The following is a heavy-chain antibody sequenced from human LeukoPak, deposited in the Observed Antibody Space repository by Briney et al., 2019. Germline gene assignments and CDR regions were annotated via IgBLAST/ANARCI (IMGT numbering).Heavy chain of an antibody. V-gene: IGHV1-18*01. D-gene: IGHD2-2*02. CDR1: GYTFTSYG. CDR2: ISTYNGNT. CDR3: ARASCSSTSCYIYDY. Sequence: ASVKVSCKASGYTFTSYGINWVRQAPGQGLEWMGWISTYNGNTNYAQKLQGRVTMTTDTSTSTAYMELRSLRSDDTGVYYCARASCSSTSCYIYDYWGQGTLVTVSS. J-gene: IGHJ4*02.